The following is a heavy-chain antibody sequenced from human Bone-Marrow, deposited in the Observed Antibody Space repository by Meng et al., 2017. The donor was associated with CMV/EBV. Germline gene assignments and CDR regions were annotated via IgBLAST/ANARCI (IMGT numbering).Heavy chain of an antibody. CDR2: IIPILGIA. V-gene: IGHV1-69*02. Sequence: SVKVSCKASGGTFSSYTISWVRQAPGQGLEWMGRIIPILGIANYAQKFQGRVTMTRNTSISTAYMELSSLRSEDTAVYYCARTIFGLFDYWGQGTLVTVSS. D-gene: IGHD3-3*01. J-gene: IGHJ4*02. CDR3: ARTIFGLFDY. CDR1: GGTFSSYT.